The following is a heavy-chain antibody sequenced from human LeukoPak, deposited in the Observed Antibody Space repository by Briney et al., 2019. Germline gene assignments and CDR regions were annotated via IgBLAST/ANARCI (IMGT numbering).Heavy chain of an antibody. Sequence: SVKVSRKASGGTFSSYAISWVRQAPGQGLEWMGRIMPILGIANYAQKFQGRVTITADKSTSTAYMELSSLRSEDTAVYYCARSPLNYYDSSGPRTDFDYWGQGTLVTVSS. D-gene: IGHD3-22*01. CDR2: IMPILGIA. J-gene: IGHJ4*02. CDR1: GGTFSSYA. CDR3: ARSPLNYYDSSGPRTDFDY. V-gene: IGHV1-69*04.